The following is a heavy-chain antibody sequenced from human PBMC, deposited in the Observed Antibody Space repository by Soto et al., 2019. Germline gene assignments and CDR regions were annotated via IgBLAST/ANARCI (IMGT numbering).Heavy chain of an antibody. CDR2: ISYDGSNK. D-gene: IGHD1-7*01. V-gene: IGHV3-30*18. CDR3: AKDPSLYNWSYLYYFDY. CDR1: GFTFSSYG. Sequence: QVQLVESGGGVVQPGRSLRLSCAASGFTFSSYGMHWVRQAPGKGLEWVAVISYDGSNKYYADSVKGRFTISRDNSKNTLYLQMNSLRAEDTAVYYCAKDPSLYNWSYLYYFDYWGQGTLVTVSS. J-gene: IGHJ4*02.